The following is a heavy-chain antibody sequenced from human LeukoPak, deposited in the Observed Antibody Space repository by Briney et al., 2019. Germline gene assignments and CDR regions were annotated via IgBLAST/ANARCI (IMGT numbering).Heavy chain of an antibody. CDR2: ISSSSSYI. CDR3: ARPLSGSYHDAFDI. Sequence: GGSLRLSCAASGFTFSSYSMNWVRQAPGKGLEWVSSISSSSSYIYYADSVKGRFTISRDNAKNSLYLQMNSLRAEDTATYYCARPLSGSYHDAFDIWGQGTMVTVSP. D-gene: IGHD1-26*01. V-gene: IGHV3-21*01. CDR1: GFTFSSYS. J-gene: IGHJ3*02.